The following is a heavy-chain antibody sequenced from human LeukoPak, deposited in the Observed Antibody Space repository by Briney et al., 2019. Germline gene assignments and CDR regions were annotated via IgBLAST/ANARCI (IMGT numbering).Heavy chain of an antibody. CDR1: GFTFSNAW. D-gene: IGHD2-15*01. Sequence: GGSLRLSCAAPGFTFSNAWMSWVRQAPGKGLEWVGRIKSKTDGGTTDYAAPVKGRFTISRDDSKNTLYLQMNSLKTEDTAVYYCTTQETYCSGGSCYRDYWGQGTLVTVSS. J-gene: IGHJ4*02. CDR2: IKSKTDGGTT. V-gene: IGHV3-15*01. CDR3: TTQETYCSGGSCYRDY.